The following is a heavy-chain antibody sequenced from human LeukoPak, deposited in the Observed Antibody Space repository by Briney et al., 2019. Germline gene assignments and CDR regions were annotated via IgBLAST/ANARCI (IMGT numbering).Heavy chain of an antibody. CDR2: FSYDGSTQ. D-gene: IGHD5-18*01. Sequence: GGSLRLSCAGSGFTFSTYAMHWVRQAPGKGLEWVALFSYDGSTQRYADSVKGRFTISRDNAKNSLYLQMNSLRAEDTAVYYCARDLVQLWSKDFWGQGTLVTVSS. V-gene: IGHV3-30-3*01. CDR1: GFTFSTYA. CDR3: ARDLVQLWSKDF. J-gene: IGHJ4*02.